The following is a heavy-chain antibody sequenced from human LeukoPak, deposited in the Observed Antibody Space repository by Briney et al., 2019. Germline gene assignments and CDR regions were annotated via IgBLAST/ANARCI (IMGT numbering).Heavy chain of an antibody. V-gene: IGHV3-66*01. CDR1: GFTFSSYS. J-gene: IGHJ4*02. CDR3: ARVGDIVATEAY. Sequence: GGSLRLSCAASGFTFSSYSMNWVRQAPGKGLEWVSVIYSGGSTYYADSVKGRFTISRDNSKTSVYLQLNSLRAEDTAVYYCARVGDIVATEAYWGQGTLVTVSS. D-gene: IGHD5-12*01. CDR2: IYSGGST.